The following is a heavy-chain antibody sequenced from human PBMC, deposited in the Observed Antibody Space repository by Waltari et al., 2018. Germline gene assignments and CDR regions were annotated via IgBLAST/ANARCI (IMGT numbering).Heavy chain of an antibody. V-gene: IGHV3-74*01. Sequence: EVQLVESGGGLVQPGGSLRLSCAASGFSFTTYWMNWARQDPGKGLVWVSRINPDGTTTAYADSVKCRFTISRDNSKNTLYLQMNSLSAEDTAVYYCVRSGFLDCWGQGTLVTVSS. CDR2: INPDGTTT. CDR3: VRSGFLDC. CDR1: GFSFTTYW. J-gene: IGHJ4*02. D-gene: IGHD1-26*01.